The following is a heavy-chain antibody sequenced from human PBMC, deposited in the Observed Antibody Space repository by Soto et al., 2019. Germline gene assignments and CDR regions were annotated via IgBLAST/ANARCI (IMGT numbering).Heavy chain of an antibody. D-gene: IGHD3-3*01. J-gene: IGHJ6*02. Sequence: QVQLVQSGAEVKKPGSSVKVSCKASGGTFSSYAISWVRQAPGQGLEWMGGIIPIFGTANYAQKFQGRVKITADESTSTAEVELSRLRSEDTAVYYCARRGAMIFGVYLYYYGMDVWGQGTTVTVSS. V-gene: IGHV1-69*01. CDR1: GGTFSSYA. CDR3: ARRGAMIFGVYLYYYGMDV. CDR2: IIPIFGTA.